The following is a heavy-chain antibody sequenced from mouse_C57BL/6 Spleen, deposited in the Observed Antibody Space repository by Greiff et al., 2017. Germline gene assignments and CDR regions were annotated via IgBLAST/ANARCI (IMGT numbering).Heavy chain of an antibody. CDR1: GYNFTDYY. Sequence: VQLQQSGAELVKPGASVKLSCTASGYNFTDYYMHWVKQRTEQGLEWIGRIDPEAGGTKYTQKFKGKATLTADTSSTTAYLQLSSLTSEDTAVYYCARDCGGSDDAMDYWGQGTSVTVSS. CDR3: ARDCGGSDDAMDY. J-gene: IGHJ4*01. V-gene: IGHV14-2*01. CDR2: IDPEAGGT. D-gene: IGHD1-1*02.